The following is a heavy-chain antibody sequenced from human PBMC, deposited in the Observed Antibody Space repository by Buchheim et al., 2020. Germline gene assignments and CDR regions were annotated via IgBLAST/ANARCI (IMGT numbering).Heavy chain of an antibody. CDR1: GGSISSGGYY. Sequence: QVQLQESGPGLVKPSQTLSLTCTVSGGSISSGGYYWRWIRQHPGKGLEWIGYIYYSGSTYYNPSLKSRVTISVDTSKNQFSLKLSSVTAADTAVYYCARESGMRYFGYYGMDVWGQGTT. J-gene: IGHJ6*02. CDR3: ARESGMRYFGYYGMDV. V-gene: IGHV4-31*03. CDR2: IYYSGST. D-gene: IGHD2/OR15-2a*01.